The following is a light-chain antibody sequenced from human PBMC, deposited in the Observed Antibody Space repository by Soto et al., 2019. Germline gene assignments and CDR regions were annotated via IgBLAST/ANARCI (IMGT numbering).Light chain of an antibody. V-gene: IGKV3-11*01. CDR2: DAS. Sequence: EIVLTQSPGTLSLSPGERATLSCRASQSVSRYVAWYQEKPGQAPRLLIYDASTRATGISASFSGSGSGTDFTLTISSLEPEDFAMYYCQQRSNWPVTCGQGTRWIS. J-gene: IGKJ1*01. CDR3: QQRSNWPVT. CDR1: QSVSRY.